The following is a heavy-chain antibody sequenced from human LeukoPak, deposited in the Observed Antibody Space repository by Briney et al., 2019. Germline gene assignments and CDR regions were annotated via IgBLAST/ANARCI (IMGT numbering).Heavy chain of an antibody. V-gene: IGHV3-7*01. CDR2: IKGDESEK. Sequence: QPGGSLRLSCAASGFSFSTDWMTWVRQAPGKGLEWVANIKGDESEKYYVDSVMGRFTISRDNANNSLYLQMNSLRAEDTAVYYCTASGYSYALNYWGQGTLVTVSS. J-gene: IGHJ1*01. CDR3: TASGYSYALNY. D-gene: IGHD2-2*03. CDR1: GFSFSTDW.